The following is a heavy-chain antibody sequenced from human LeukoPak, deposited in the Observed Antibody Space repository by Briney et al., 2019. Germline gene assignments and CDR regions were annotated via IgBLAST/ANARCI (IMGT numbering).Heavy chain of an antibody. D-gene: IGHD3-16*01. CDR3: ARVGASSTLDY. CDR2: INHGGST. V-gene: IGHV4-34*01. Sequence: SETLSLTCAVYGGSFSGYYWSWIRQPPGKGLEWIGEINHGGSTNYNPSLKSRVTISVDTSKNQFSLKLSSVTAADTAVYYCARVGASSTLDYWGQGTLVTVSS. J-gene: IGHJ4*02. CDR1: GGSFSGYY.